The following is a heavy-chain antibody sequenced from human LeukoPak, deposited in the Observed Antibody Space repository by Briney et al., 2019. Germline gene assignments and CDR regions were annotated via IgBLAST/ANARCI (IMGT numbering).Heavy chain of an antibody. J-gene: IGHJ6*02. V-gene: IGHV3-21*01. CDR2: ISSSSSYI. Sequence: GGSLTLSCPASGFTFSSYSMNWVRQAPGKGLEWVSSISSSSSYIYYADSVKGRFTISRDNAKNSLYLQMNSLRAEDTAVYYCARAPYGSGSPDYYYYGMDVWGQGTTVTVSS. CDR1: GFTFSSYS. CDR3: ARAPYGSGSPDYYYYGMDV. D-gene: IGHD3-10*01.